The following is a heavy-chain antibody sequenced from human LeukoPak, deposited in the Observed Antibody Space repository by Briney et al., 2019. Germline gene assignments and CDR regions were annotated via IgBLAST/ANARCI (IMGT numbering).Heavy chain of an antibody. CDR2: IYYSGNT. Sequence: TSETLSLTCTVSGGSISSSSYYWGWIRQPPGKGLEWIGSIYYSGNTFYNPSLKSRITISVDTSKNQFSLKVSSVTAADTAVYYCARRDTARGYGMDVWGQGTTVTVSS. CDR1: GGSISSSSYY. D-gene: IGHD5-18*01. J-gene: IGHJ6*02. CDR3: ARRDTARGYGMDV. V-gene: IGHV4-39*01.